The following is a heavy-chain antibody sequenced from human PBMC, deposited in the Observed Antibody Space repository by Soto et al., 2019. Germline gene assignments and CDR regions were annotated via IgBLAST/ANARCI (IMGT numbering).Heavy chain of an antibody. V-gene: IGHV3-7*03. Sequence: PGGSLRLSCVASEFMFNTHWMSWVRQAPGKGLEWVSSINQDGSAKKYGKSVEGRVTISRDNEKNSLYLHMNNLSADDTAVYYCAKCGWGCYYPXWGQVATVTVS. CDR3: AKCGWGCYYPX. D-gene: IGHD3-10*01. J-gene: IGHJ6*02. CDR2: INQDGSAK. CDR1: EFMFNTHW.